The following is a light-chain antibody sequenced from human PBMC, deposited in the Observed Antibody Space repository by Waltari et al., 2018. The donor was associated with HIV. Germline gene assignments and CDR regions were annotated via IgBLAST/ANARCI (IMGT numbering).Light chain of an antibody. J-gene: IGKJ3*01. CDR2: DAS. V-gene: IGKV1-39*01. CDR3: LQSFTAPLT. CDR1: QNIYKF. Sequence: DTQMSQPPSSLSASIGDRVTLPCRASQNIYKFLSWYQQKSGKAPNLLIYDASGLQSGVPSRFSGSGSGTEFTLTISSLQVEDFATYYCLQSFTAPLTFGPGTKLDIK.